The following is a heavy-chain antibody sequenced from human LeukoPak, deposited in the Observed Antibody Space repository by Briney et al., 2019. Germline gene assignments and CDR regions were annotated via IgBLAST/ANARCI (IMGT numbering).Heavy chain of an antibody. CDR1: GYTFTSYY. Sequence: ASVKVSCKASGYTFTSYYMHWVRQAPGQGLEWMGIINPSGGSTSYAQKFQGRVTMTRDTSTSTVYMELSSLRSEDTAVYYCARGLGRADYAWGSYQDYWGQGTLVTVSS. CDR3: ARGLGRADYAWGSYQDY. CDR2: INPSGGST. J-gene: IGHJ4*02. V-gene: IGHV1-46*01. D-gene: IGHD3-16*01.